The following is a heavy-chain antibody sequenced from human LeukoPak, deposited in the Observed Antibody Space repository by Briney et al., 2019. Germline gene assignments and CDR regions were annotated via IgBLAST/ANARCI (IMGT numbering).Heavy chain of an antibody. J-gene: IGHJ2*01. D-gene: IGHD5-18*01. CDR3: ARDYGYSPWYFDL. Sequence: SETLSLTCAVYGGSLSAYYWSWIRQPPGKALEWIGEINHSGSTNSNPSLKSRLTISLDTSKNQFSLKLRSVTAADTAVYYCARDYGYSPWYFDLWGRGTLVTVSS. CDR1: GGSLSAYY. CDR2: INHSGST. V-gene: IGHV4-34*01.